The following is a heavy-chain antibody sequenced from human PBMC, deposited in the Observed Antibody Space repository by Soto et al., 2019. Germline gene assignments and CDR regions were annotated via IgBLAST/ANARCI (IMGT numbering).Heavy chain of an antibody. Sequence: EVQLEESGGGPVEPGGSLRLSCAASGFTLSNAWMNWVRHTPGRGLEWVGRIKSRSDGGTPDYGAPVKGRFTISRDDSLNTVYLQMNSLTAEDTGVYYGTTDTRRISVFGVPWDSWGQGTLVTVSS. V-gene: IGHV3-15*01. CDR3: TTDTRRISVFGVPWDS. CDR1: GFTLSNAW. J-gene: IGHJ4*02. CDR2: IKSRSDGGTP. D-gene: IGHD3-3*01.